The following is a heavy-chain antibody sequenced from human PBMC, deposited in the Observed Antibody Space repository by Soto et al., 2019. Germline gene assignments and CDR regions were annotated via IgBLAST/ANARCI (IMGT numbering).Heavy chain of an antibody. V-gene: IGHV3-30-3*01. D-gene: IGHD6-6*01. CDR2: ISYDGSNK. Sequence: GGSLRLSCAASGFTFSSYAMHWVRQAPGKGLERVAVISYDGSNKYYADSVKGRFNISRDNSKNTLYLQMNSLRAEDTAVYYCARGPGVSRSSAVDYWGRGTLVTVSS. J-gene: IGHJ4*02. CDR3: ARGPGVSRSSAVDY. CDR1: GFTFSSYA.